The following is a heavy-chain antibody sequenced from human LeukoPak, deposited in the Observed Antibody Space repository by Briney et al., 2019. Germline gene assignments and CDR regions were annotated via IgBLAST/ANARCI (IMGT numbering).Heavy chain of an antibody. CDR3: GSWDYGSGSYSPYY. Sequence: ASVKVSCKASGYTFTGYYIHWARQAPGQGLEWLGWINPNNGGTKFAQKFQGRVTMTRDTSISTAYMELSGLGSDDTAVYYCGSWDYGSGSYSPYYWGQGTLVTVSS. D-gene: IGHD3-10*01. CDR2: INPNNGGT. CDR1: GYTFTGYY. J-gene: IGHJ4*02. V-gene: IGHV1-2*02.